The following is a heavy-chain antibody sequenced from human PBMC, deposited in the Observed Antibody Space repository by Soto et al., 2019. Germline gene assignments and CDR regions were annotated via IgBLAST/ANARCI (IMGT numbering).Heavy chain of an antibody. J-gene: IGHJ2*01. Sequence: PGGSLRLSCAASGFTFSSYGMHWVRQAPGKGLEWVAVISYDGSNKYYADSVKGRFTISRDNSKNTLYLQMNSLRAEDTAVYYCAKDTVMITFGGVIGSWYFDLWGRGTLVTVS. CDR1: GFTFSSYG. V-gene: IGHV3-30*18. CDR3: AKDTVMITFGGVIGSWYFDL. CDR2: ISYDGSNK. D-gene: IGHD3-16*02.